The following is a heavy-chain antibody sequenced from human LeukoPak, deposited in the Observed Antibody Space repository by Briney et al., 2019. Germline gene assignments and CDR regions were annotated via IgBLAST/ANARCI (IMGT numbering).Heavy chain of an antibody. V-gene: IGHV4-31*03. CDR1: GGSIISGGYY. D-gene: IGHD4-11*01. CDR3: AGEPKVKYYYGMDV. CDR2: IYYSGST. Sequence: TLSLTFTVSGGSIISGGYYWSWIRQHPGKGLEWIGYIYYSGSTYYNPSLKSRVTISVDTSKNQFSLKLSSVTAADTAVYYCAGEPKVKYYYGMDVWGQGTTVTVSS. J-gene: IGHJ6*02.